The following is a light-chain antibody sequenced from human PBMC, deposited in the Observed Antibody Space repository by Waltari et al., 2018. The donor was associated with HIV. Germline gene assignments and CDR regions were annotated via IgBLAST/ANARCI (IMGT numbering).Light chain of an antibody. V-gene: IGKV3-20*01. CDR1: QSVSSNY. CDR3: QQYGGSLIT. CDR2: DAS. J-gene: IGKJ5*01. Sequence: EIVLTQSPGTLSLSPGERATLSCRASQSVSSNYLAWYQQKPGQAPRLLIYDASSRATGIPDRFSGSGSGTDFTLTISRLEPEDFAVYYCQQYGGSLITFGKGTRLDMK.